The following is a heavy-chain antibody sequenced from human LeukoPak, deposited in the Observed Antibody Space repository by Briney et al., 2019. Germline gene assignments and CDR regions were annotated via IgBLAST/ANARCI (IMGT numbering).Heavy chain of an antibody. J-gene: IGHJ4*02. V-gene: IGHV4-59*01. Sequence: SETLSLTCTVSGGSISSYYWSWIRQPPGKGLEWIGYIYYSGSTNYNPSLKSRVTISADTSKNQFSLKLSSVTAADTAVYYCATFGSGSYSSTNDYWGQGTLVTVSS. D-gene: IGHD3-10*01. CDR2: IYYSGST. CDR1: GGSISSYY. CDR3: ATFGSGSYSSTNDY.